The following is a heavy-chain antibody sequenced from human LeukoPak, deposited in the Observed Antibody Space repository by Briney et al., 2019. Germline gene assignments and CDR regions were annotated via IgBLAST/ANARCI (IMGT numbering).Heavy chain of an antibody. Sequence: NPSETLFLTCTVPGDSISSGTYSSGRIRQPPGKGLQWLESVYYSGCTYYNPSLQSRLTISVDTSKHHFFLKLSSVTAADTAVYYCARDSPDCGSTTCYKDWFDPWGQGTLVTVSS. CDR1: GDSISSGTYS. J-gene: IGHJ5*02. V-gene: IGHV4-39*07. CDR3: ARDSPDCGSTTCYKDWFDP. CDR2: VYYSGCT. D-gene: IGHD2-2*02.